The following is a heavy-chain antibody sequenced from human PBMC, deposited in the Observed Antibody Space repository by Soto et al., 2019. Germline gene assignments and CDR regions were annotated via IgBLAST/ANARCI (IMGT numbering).Heavy chain of an antibody. CDR2: IKQDGSEK. Sequence: PGGSLRLSCAASGFTFSSYWMSWVRQAPGKGLEWVANIKQDGSEKYYVDSVKGRFTISRDNAKNSLYLQMSSPRAEDTAVYYCARDWYDFWSGTPDYWGQGTLVTVSS. J-gene: IGHJ4*02. CDR3: ARDWYDFWSGTPDY. CDR1: GFTFSSYW. D-gene: IGHD3-3*01. V-gene: IGHV3-7*01.